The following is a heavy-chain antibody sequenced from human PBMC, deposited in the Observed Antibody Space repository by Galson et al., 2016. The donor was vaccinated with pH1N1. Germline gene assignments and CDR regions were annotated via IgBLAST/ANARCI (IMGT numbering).Heavy chain of an antibody. CDR2: INPGNGDT. J-gene: IGHJ6*02. CDR3: ATVIAAGYGMDV. V-gene: IGHV1-3*01. CDR1: GYTFTTYS. D-gene: IGHD6-13*01. Sequence: SVKVSCKASGYTFTTYSMHWVRQAPGQRLEWLGWINPGNGDTKYSQKFQGRVTMTEDTSTDTAYMELSSLRSEDTAVYYCATVIAAGYGMDVWGQGTTVTVSS.